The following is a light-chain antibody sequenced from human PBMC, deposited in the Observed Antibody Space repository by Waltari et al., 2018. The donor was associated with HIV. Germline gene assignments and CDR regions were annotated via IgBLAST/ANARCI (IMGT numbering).Light chain of an antibody. V-gene: IGLV5-45*02. CDR2: YKSDSDK. CDR3: MVWHSSAWV. Sequence: QAVLTQPSSLSASPGASASLTCILRSGINVGASRLYWYQQKPGSPPQYLLRYKSDSDKQQGSGVPGRFSGSKDASANAVILLISGLQSEDEAAYYCMVWHSSAWVFGGGTKLTVL. J-gene: IGLJ3*02. CDR1: SGINVGASR.